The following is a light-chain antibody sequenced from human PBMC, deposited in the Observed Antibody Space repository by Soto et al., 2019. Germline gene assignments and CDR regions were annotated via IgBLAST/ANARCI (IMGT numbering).Light chain of an antibody. CDR2: GAS. V-gene: IGKV3-20*01. CDR3: QQYDSSPRT. J-gene: IGKJ1*01. CDR1: QSVSSNY. Sequence: EIVLTQSPGTLSLSPGERATLSCRASQSVSSNYLAWYQQKPGQAPRLLIYGASRRATGIPDRFSGSGSGTDFTLTISRLEPDDFAVYYCQQYDSSPRTFGQGTKVEIQ.